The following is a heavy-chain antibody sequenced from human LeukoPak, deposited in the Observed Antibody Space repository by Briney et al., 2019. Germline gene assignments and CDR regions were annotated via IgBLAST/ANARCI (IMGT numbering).Heavy chain of an antibody. V-gene: IGHV1-46*01. CDR2: INPSGGST. CDR1: GYTFTSYY. D-gene: IGHD2-2*01. CDR3: ARGRSLLGVPAANIPFDY. Sequence: ASVKVSCKASGYTFTSYYMHWVRQAPGQVLEWMGIINPSGGSTSYAQKFQGRVTMTRDTSTSTVYMELSSLRSEDTAVYYCARGRSLLGVPAANIPFDYWGQGTLVTVSS. J-gene: IGHJ4*02.